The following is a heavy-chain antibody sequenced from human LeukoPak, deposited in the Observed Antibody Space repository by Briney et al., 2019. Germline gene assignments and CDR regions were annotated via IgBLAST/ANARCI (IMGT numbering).Heavy chain of an antibody. Sequence: VSVKVSCKASGYTFTDYYIHWVRQAPGQGLEWMGWINPNSGGTNYAQKFQGRVTMTRDTSISTAYMELSRLTSDDTAMYYCGRVGQSDCWGQGTLVTVSS. CDR1: GYTFTDYY. J-gene: IGHJ4*02. CDR3: GRVGQSDC. CDR2: INPNSGGT. D-gene: IGHD5-24*01. V-gene: IGHV1-2*02.